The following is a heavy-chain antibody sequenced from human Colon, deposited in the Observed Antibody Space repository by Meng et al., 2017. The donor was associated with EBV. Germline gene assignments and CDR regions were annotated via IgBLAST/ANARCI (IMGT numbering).Heavy chain of an antibody. V-gene: IGHV1-3*01. CDR2: INAGNGNT. J-gene: IGHJ4*02. CDR1: GYTFTSYA. Sequence: QVRLVQSGAEVKKPGASVNISCKASGYTFTSYAMHWVRQAPGQGLEWMGWINAGNGNTKYSQKFQGRVTIATDTSASTVYMELSSLRSEDTALYYCARGWSRDGYNTPDYWGQGTLVTVSS. CDR3: ARGWSRDGYNTPDY. D-gene: IGHD5-24*01.